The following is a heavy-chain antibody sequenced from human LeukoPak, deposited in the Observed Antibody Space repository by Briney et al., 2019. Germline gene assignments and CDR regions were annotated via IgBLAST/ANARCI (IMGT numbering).Heavy chain of an antibody. CDR2: IYHSGST. CDR1: GGSISSSTYY. Sequence: SETLSLTCTVSGGSISSSTYYWGWIRQSPGKGLEWFGEIYHSGSTNYNPSLKSRVTISVDKSKNQFSLKLRSVTAADTAVYYCARIKYTTGWYDDAFDVWGQGTVVTVSS. V-gene: IGHV4-39*07. CDR3: ARIKYTTGWYDDAFDV. D-gene: IGHD6-19*01. J-gene: IGHJ3*01.